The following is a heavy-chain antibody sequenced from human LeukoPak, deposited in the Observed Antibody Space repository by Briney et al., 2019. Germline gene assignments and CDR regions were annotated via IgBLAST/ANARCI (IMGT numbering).Heavy chain of an antibody. CDR3: ARDRYYDSSGLSY. J-gene: IGHJ4*02. Sequence: GGSLRLSCAASGFTFSNAWMSWVRQAPGKGLEWVSGINWNGGSTGYADSVKGRFTISRDNAKNSLYLQMNSLRAEDTALYYCARDRYYDSSGLSYWGQGTLVTVSS. CDR1: GFTFSNAW. V-gene: IGHV3-20*04. D-gene: IGHD3-22*01. CDR2: INWNGGST.